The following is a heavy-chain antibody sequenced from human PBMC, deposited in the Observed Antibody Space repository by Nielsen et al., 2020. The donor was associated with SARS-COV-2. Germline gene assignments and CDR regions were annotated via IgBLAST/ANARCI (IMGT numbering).Heavy chain of an antibody. CDR3: ASESLRFLEWSLSKYYYYGMDV. CDR2: IYYSGST. CDR1: GGSISSSSYY. J-gene: IGHJ6*02. D-gene: IGHD3-3*01. V-gene: IGHV4-39*01. Sequence: SETLSLTCTVSGGSISSSSYYWGWIRQPPGKGLEWIGSIYYSGSTYYNPSLKSRVTISVDTSKNQFSLKLSSVTAADTAVYYCASESLRFLEWSLSKYYYYGMDVWGQGTTVTVSS.